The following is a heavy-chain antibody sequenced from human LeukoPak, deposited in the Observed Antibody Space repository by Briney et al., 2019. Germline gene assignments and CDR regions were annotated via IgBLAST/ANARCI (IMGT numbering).Heavy chain of an antibody. V-gene: IGHV5-51*01. CDR3: ARGDIVVVPAAQGDNWFDP. D-gene: IGHD2-2*01. CDR2: IYPGDSDT. CDR1: GYSFTSYW. J-gene: IGHJ5*02. Sequence: GESLKISCKGSGYSFTSYWIGWVRQMPGKGLEWMGIIYPGDSDTRYSPSFQGQVTISADKSISTAYLQWSSLKASDTAMYYRARGDIVVVPAAQGDNWFDPWGQGTPVTVSS.